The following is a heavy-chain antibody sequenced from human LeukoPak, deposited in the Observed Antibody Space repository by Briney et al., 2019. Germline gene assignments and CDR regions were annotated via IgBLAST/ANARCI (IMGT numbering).Heavy chain of an antibody. CDR3: ARVSRSPGDYYYYMDV. CDR1: GYTFTSYD. V-gene: IGHV1-8*01. D-gene: IGHD3-3*02. J-gene: IGHJ6*03. CDR2: MNPNSGNT. Sequence: ASVKVSCKASGYTFTSYDINWVRQATGQGLEWMGWMNPNSGNTGNAQKFQGRVTMTRNTSISTAYMELSSLRSEDTAVYYCARVSRSPGDYYYYMDVWGKGTTVTVSS.